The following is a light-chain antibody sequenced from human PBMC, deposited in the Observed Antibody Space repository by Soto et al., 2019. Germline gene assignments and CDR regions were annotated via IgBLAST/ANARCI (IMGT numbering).Light chain of an antibody. CDR1: NIGSKS. Sequence: ELPQPPSVSVAPGKTARITCGGNNIGSKSVHWYQQQPGQAPVLVFYYDGDRPSGILERFSGSNSGDTATLTISRVEAGDEADYYCQVWDSSSDHYVFGTGTKLTVL. CDR3: QVWDSSSDHYV. J-gene: IGLJ1*01. V-gene: IGLV3-21*04. CDR2: YDG.